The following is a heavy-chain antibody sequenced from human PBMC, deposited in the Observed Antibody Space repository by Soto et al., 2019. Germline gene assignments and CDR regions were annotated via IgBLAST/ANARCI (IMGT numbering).Heavy chain of an antibody. V-gene: IGHV4-31*03. CDR3: ARYGDRYYYYGMDV. CDR1: GGSISSGGYY. CDR2: IYYSGST. Sequence: SETLSLTCTVSGGSISSGGYYWSWIRQHPGKGLEWIGYIYYSGSTYYNPSLKSRVTISVDTSKNQFSLKLSSVTAAATAVYYCARYGDRYYYYGMDVWGQGTTVTVSS. J-gene: IGHJ6*02. D-gene: IGHD7-27*01.